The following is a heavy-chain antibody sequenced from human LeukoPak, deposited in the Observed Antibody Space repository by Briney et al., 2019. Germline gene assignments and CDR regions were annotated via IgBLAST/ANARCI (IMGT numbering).Heavy chain of an antibody. V-gene: IGHV5-51*01. D-gene: IGHD3-3*01. J-gene: IGHJ4*02. CDR2: IYPGDSDT. CDR1: GYSFANYW. Sequence: GESLKISCKGSGYSFANYWIGWVRQMPGKGLEWMGIIYPGDSDTRYSPSFQGQVTISADKSISTAYLQWSSRKAADTAMYYCARKTKYDAPASVWGQGTLVTVSS. CDR3: ARKTKYDAPASV.